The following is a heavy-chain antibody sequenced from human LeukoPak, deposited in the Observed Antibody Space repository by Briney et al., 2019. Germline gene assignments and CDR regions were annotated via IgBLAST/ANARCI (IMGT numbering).Heavy chain of an antibody. CDR1: GFTFSTYS. D-gene: IGHD5-12*01. Sequence: GGSLRLSCAASGFTFSTYSMNWVRQAPGKGLEWVSYISDSSAMYYADSVRGRFTISRENDKNSLFLQMNSLRAEDTAVYYCARDGGYSGYDADCWGQGTLVTVSS. CDR3: ARDGGYSGYDADC. J-gene: IGHJ4*02. CDR2: ISDSSAM. V-gene: IGHV3-48*01.